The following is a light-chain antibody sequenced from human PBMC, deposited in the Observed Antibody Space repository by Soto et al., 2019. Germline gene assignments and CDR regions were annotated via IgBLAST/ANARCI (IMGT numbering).Light chain of an antibody. CDR1: SSNIGAGYD. Sequence: QLVLTQPPSVSGTPGQRVTISCTGSSSNIGAGYDVHWYQQLPGTAPKLLIYGNNNRPSGVPDRFSGSKSGTSASLAITGLQAEDEADYCQSYDSSLSAHVVFGGGTKLTVL. V-gene: IGLV1-40*01. CDR3: QSYDSSLSAHVV. CDR2: GNN. J-gene: IGLJ2*01.